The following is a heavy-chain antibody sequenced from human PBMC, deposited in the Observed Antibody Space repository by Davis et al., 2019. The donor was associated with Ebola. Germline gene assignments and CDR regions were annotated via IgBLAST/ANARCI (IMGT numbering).Heavy chain of an antibody. CDR3: ARDSRWLVPGTYYYYGMDV. Sequence: SETLSLTCAVSGGSISSGGYSWSWIRKSPGRGLEWIGYIYHTGSTYYNPSLKSRVTISVDTSKNHFSLKLSSVTAADTAVYYCARDSRWLVPGTYYYYGMDVWDQGTTVTVSS. CDR1: GGSISSGGYS. V-gene: IGHV4-30-2*06. D-gene: IGHD6-19*01. CDR2: IYHTGST. J-gene: IGHJ6*02.